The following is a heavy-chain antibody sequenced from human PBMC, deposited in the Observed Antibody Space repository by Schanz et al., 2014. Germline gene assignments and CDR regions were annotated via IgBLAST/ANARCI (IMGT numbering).Heavy chain of an antibody. CDR2: INPSGGST. D-gene: IGHD2-8*02. CDR3: AKSLESCPGGRCSRGYFDY. V-gene: IGHV1-46*01. J-gene: IGHJ4*02. Sequence: QVQLVQSGVEVKRPGASVRVSCKASGYSFTDYAIHWVRQAPGQGLEWMGIINPSGGSTSYAQKFQGRVTMTRDTSTSTVYMELSSLRAEDTAVYYCAKSLESCPGGRCSRGYFDYWGQGTLVTVSS. CDR1: GYSFTDYA.